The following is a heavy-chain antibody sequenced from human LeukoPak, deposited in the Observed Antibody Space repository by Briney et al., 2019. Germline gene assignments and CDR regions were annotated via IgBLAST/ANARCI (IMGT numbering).Heavy chain of an antibody. CDR1: GGSISIGGYY. CDR2: IYYSGTT. J-gene: IGHJ3*01. D-gene: IGHD6-13*01. V-gene: IGHV4-31*03. Sequence: SETLSLTCTVSGGSISIGGYYWSWIRQHPEKGLEWIGYIYYSGTTYYNPSLKSRVTISVDTSKSQFSLKVTSVTAADSAVYYCARVRQQYGTFDFWGQGTMVTVSS. CDR3: ARVRQQYGTFDF.